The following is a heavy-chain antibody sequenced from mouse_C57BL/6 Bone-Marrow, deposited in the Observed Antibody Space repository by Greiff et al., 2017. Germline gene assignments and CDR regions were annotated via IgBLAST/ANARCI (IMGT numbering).Heavy chain of an antibody. Sequence: QVKLLQPGAELVRPGSSVKLSCKASGYTFTSYWMHWVKQRPIQGLEWIGNIDPSDSETHYNQKFKDKATLTVAKSSRTAYMHLSSLTSEDSAVYNCSRLWLRRGPDYWGQGTTLTVSS. CDR1: GYTFTSYW. V-gene: IGHV1-52*01. CDR2: IDPSDSET. D-gene: IGHD2-2*01. J-gene: IGHJ2*01. CDR3: SRLWLRRGPDY.